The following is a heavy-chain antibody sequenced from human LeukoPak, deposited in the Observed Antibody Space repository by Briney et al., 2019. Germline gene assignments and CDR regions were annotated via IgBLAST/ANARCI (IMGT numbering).Heavy chain of an antibody. D-gene: IGHD5-18*01. CDR3: ARADGYSYGGFDY. J-gene: IGHJ4*02. CDR1: GGSISSGGYS. V-gene: IGHV4-30-2*01. CDR2: IYHSGST. Sequence: SETLSLTCAVSGGSISSGGYSWSWIRQPPGKGLEWIGYIYHSGSTYYNPSLKSRVTISVDRSKNQFSLKLSSVTAADTAVYYCARADGYSYGGFDYWGQGTLVTVSS.